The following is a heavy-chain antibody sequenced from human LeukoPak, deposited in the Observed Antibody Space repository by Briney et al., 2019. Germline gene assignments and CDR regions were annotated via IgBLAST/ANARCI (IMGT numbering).Heavy chain of an antibody. D-gene: IGHD3-22*01. CDR2: IYPGDSDT. V-gene: IGHV5-51*01. Sequence: GGSLKISCKGSGYSFTNHWIGWVRQMPGKGLEWMGIIYPGDSDTRYSPSFQGQVTISADKSINTAYLQWSSLKASDTAMYYCARQSYSGYCWDYWGQGTLVTVSS. CDR3: ARQSYSGYCWDY. CDR1: GYSFTNHW. J-gene: IGHJ4*02.